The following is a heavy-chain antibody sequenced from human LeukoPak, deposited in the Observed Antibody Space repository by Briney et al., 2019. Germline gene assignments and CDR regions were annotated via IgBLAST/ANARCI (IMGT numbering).Heavy chain of an antibody. V-gene: IGHV4-4*02. CDR1: GFSLSTNTE. CDR3: ASDYYDSSGYYSRDY. D-gene: IGHD3-22*01. J-gene: IGHJ4*02. CDR2: INHSGST. Sequence: SGPTLVKPTQTLTLTCTFSGFSLSTNTEGVSWIRQPPGKGLEWIGEINHSGSTNYNPSLKSRVTISVDTSKNQFSLKLSSVTAADTAVYYCASDYYDSSGYYSRDYWGQGTLVTVSS.